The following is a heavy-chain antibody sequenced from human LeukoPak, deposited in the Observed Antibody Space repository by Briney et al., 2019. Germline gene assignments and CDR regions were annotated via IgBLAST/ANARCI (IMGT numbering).Heavy chain of an antibody. CDR1: GGTYISYA. V-gene: IGHV1-69*04. CDR2: IIPIRGIA. CDR3: ARDFRAVAGYFDY. D-gene: IGHD6-19*01. J-gene: IGHJ4*02. Sequence: SVKVSCKASGGTYISYAMSWVRQARGQGREWMGRIIPIRGIANYAQNFQGRVTITAHKSTSTAYMELSSLRSEDTAVYYCARDFRAVAGYFDYWGQGTLVTVSS.